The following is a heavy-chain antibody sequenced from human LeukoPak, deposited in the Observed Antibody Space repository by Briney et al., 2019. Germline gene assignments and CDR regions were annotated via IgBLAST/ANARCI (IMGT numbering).Heavy chain of an antibody. D-gene: IGHD3-22*01. CDR1: GFTFSSYA. V-gene: IGHV3-23*01. CDR2: ISGSGGST. Sequence: GGSLRLSCAASGFTFSSYAMSWVRRAPGKGLEWVSAISGSGGSTYYADSVKGRFTISRDNSKNTLYLQMNSLRAEDTAVYYCAKSRGMDYYDSSGYYPFDYWGQGTLVTVSS. J-gene: IGHJ4*02. CDR3: AKSRGMDYYDSSGYYPFDY.